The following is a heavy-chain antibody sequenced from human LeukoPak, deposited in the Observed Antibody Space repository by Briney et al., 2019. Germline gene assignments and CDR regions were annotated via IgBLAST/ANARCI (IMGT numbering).Heavy chain of an antibody. CDR1: GFTFSDYY. CDR2: ISSSGSTI. Sequence: GSLRLSCAASGFTFSDYYMSWIRQAPGKGLEWVSYISSSGSTIYYADSVKGRFTISRDNAKNTLYLQMNSLRAEDTAAFYCGRGRPRGYSGYVIDYWGQGTPITVSS. V-gene: IGHV3-11*04. D-gene: IGHD5-12*01. J-gene: IGHJ4*02. CDR3: GRGRPRGYSGYVIDY.